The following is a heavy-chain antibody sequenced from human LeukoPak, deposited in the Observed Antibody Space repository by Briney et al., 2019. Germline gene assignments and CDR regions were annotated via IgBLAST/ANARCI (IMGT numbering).Heavy chain of an antibody. CDR3: ARWAITMVRDPPRSYGVDV. V-gene: IGHV3-21*01. D-gene: IGHD3-10*01. CDR1: GFTFSSYS. Sequence: KPGGSLRLSCAACGFTFSSYSMKWVRQARGKGLEWVSSISSSSSYIYYADSVKGRFTISRDNANNSLYLQMNSLRAEDTAVYYCARWAITMVRDPPRSYGVDVWGKGTTVTVSS. CDR2: ISSSSSYI. J-gene: IGHJ6*04.